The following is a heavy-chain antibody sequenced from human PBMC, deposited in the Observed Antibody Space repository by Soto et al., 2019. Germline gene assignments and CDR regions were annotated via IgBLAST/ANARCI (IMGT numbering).Heavy chain of an antibody. V-gene: IGHV1-58*01. Sequence: QMQLVQSGPEVKKPGTSVKVSCKASGFTFTSSAVQWERQSRGQRLEWIGWIVVGSGNTTYAQKFQERVTITRDMYTSTGYMELSSLRSEDTAGYYCGAVERTPTKTHGLYYYYGIDVWGQGTTVTVSS. D-gene: IGHD3-16*01. J-gene: IGHJ6*02. CDR1: GFTFTSSA. CDR2: IVVGSGNT. CDR3: GAVERTPTKTHGLYYYYGIDV.